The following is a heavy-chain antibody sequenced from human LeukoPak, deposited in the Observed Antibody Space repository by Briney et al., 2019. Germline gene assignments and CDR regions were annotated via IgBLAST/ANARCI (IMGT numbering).Heavy chain of an antibody. CDR3: ARGPYSSSWYRPSAFDI. D-gene: IGHD6-13*01. Sequence: SETLSLTCTVSGGSISGYYWSWIRQPPGKGLEWIGYIYYSGSTDYNPSLKSRVTISVDTSKNQFSLKLSSVTAADTAVYYCARGPYSSSWYRPSAFDIWGQGTMVTVSS. CDR2: IYYSGST. V-gene: IGHV4-59*01. CDR1: GGSISGYY. J-gene: IGHJ3*02.